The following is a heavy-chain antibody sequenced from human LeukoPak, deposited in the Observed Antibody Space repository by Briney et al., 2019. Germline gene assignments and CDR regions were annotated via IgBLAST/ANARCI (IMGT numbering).Heavy chain of an antibody. Sequence: GASVKVSCKASGYTFTSYGISWVRQAPGQGLEWMGWISAYNGNTNYAQKLQGRVTMTADTSTSTAYMELRSLRSDDTAVYYCARVPRLFSGSYSDYWGQGTLVTVSS. V-gene: IGHV1-18*01. CDR1: GYTFTSYG. CDR2: ISAYNGNT. CDR3: ARVPRLFSGSYSDY. J-gene: IGHJ4*02. D-gene: IGHD1-26*01.